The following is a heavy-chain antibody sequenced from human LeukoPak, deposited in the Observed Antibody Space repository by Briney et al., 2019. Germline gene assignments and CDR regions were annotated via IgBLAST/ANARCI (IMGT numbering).Heavy chain of an antibody. CDR1: GYTFTNYY. Sequence: GASVKVSCKASGYTFTNYYVHWVRQAPGQGLEWMGWINPNSGGTNYAQKFQGRVTMTRDTSISTAYMELSRLRSDDTAVYYCARHMTTANNWFDPWGQGTLVTVSS. CDR2: INPNSGGT. V-gene: IGHV1-2*02. CDR3: ARHMTTANNWFDP. J-gene: IGHJ5*02. D-gene: IGHD4-17*01.